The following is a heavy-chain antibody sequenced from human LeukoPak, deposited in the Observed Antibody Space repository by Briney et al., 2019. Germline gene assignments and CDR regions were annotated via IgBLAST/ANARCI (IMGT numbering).Heavy chain of an antibody. D-gene: IGHD6-19*01. Sequence: QPGGSLRLSCAASGFTFSSYSMNWVRQAPGKGLEWVSAISGSGGSTYYADSVKGRFTISRDNSKSTLYLQMNSLRAEDTAVYYCAKAQWLPPTLDYWGQGTLVTVSS. CDR1: GFTFSSYS. CDR3: AKAQWLPPTLDY. V-gene: IGHV3-23*01. CDR2: ISGSGGST. J-gene: IGHJ4*02.